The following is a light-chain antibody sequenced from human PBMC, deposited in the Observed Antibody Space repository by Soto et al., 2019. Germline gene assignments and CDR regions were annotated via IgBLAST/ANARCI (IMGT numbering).Light chain of an antibody. CDR2: EVS. V-gene: IGLV2-14*01. CDR1: SSDVGGYKY. J-gene: IGLJ2*01. CDR3: SSYTSSNTVV. Sequence: QSALTQTASVSGSPGQSITISCTGTSSDVGGYKYVSWYQEHPGKAPKLIIYEVSNRPSGVSNRFSGSKSGNTASLTISGLHAEDEADYYCSSYTSSNTVVFGGGTKLTVL.